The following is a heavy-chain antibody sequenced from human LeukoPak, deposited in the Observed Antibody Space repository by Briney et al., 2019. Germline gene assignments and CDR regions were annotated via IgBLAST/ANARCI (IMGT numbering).Heavy chain of an antibody. D-gene: IGHD6-19*01. CDR2: ISSSGSTI. CDR1: GFTSSDYY. Sequence: GALRLSCAASGFTSSDYYMSWIRQAPGKGLEWVSYISSSGSTIYYADSVKGRFTISRDNAKNSLYLQMNSLRAEDTAVYYCARDKKQWLHYYYYGVDVWGQGTTVTVSS. CDR3: ARDKKQWLHYYYYGVDV. J-gene: IGHJ6*02. V-gene: IGHV3-11*01.